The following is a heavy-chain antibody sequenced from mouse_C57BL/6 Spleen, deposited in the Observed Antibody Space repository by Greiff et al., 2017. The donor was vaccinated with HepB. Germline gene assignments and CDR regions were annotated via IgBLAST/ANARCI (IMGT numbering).Heavy chain of an antibody. Sequence: EVQLKQSVAELVRPGASVKLSCTASGFNIKNTYMHWVKQRPEQGLEWIGRIDPANGNTKYAPKFQGKATITADTSSNTAYLQLSSLTSEDTAIYYCARSYYGSKRPFDYWGQGTTLTVSS. V-gene: IGHV14-3*01. CDR2: IDPANGNT. CDR1: GFNIKNTY. J-gene: IGHJ2*01. D-gene: IGHD1-1*01. CDR3: ARSYYGSKRPFDY.